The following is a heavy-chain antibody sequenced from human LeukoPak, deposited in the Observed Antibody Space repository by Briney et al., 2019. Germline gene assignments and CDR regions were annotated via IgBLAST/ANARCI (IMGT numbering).Heavy chain of an antibody. CDR1: GGTFSSYA. V-gene: IGHV1-69*13. CDR2: IIPIFGTA. J-gene: IGHJ3*02. D-gene: IGHD5-24*01. Sequence: SVKVSCKASGGTFSSYAISWVRQAPGQGLEWMGGIIPIFGTANYAQKFQGRVTITADESTSTAYMELSSLRSEDTAVYYCARDFDVEMATIDAFDIWGQGTMVTVS. CDR3: ARDFDVEMATIDAFDI.